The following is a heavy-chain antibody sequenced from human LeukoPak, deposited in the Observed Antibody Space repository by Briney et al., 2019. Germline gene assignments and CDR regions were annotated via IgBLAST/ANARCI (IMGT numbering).Heavy chain of an antibody. CDR3: ARAERSIGSSGYPYWYFDL. J-gene: IGHJ2*01. V-gene: IGHV1-69*05. D-gene: IGHD3-22*01. Sequence: GASVKLSCKASGGTFSSYTISWVRQAPGQGLEWMGVIIPIFGTANYAQKFQGRVTITTDESTSTAYMELSSLRSEDTAVYYCARAERSIGSSGYPYWYFDLWGRGTLVTVSS. CDR2: IIPIFGTA. CDR1: GGTFSSYT.